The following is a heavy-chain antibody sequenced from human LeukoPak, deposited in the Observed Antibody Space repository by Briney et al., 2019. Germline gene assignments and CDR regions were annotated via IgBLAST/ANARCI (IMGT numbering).Heavy chain of an antibody. CDR1: GITLSNYG. Sequence: GGSLRLSCAVSGITLSNYGMSWVRQAPGKGLEWVAGISDSGGSTNYADSVKGRFTISRDNRKNTLYLQMNSLRAEDTAVYFCAKRGVVIRVILVGFHKEAYYFDSWGQGALVTVSS. D-gene: IGHD3-22*01. CDR2: ISDSGGST. J-gene: IGHJ4*02. V-gene: IGHV3-23*01. CDR3: AKRGVVIRVILVGFHKEAYYFDS.